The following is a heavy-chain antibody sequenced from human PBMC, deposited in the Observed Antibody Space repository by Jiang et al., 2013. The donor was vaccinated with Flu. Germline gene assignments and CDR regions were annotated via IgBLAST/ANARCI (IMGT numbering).Heavy chain of an antibody. CDR3: ATHPTGDYSLAARYYFDY. Sequence: LLKPSETLSLTCTVSGGSISSSSYYWGWIRQPPGKGLEWIGSIYYSGSTYYNPSLKSRVTISVDTSKNQFSLKLSSVTAADTAVYYCATHPTGDYSLAARYYFDYWGQGTLVTVSS. V-gene: IGHV4-39*01. D-gene: IGHD4-17*01. CDR1: GGSISSSSYY. J-gene: IGHJ4*02. CDR2: IYYSGST.